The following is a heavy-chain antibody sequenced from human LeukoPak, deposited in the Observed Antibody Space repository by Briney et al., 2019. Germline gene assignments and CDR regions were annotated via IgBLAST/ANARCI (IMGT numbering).Heavy chain of an antibody. CDR1: GFTFTSHT. V-gene: IGHV3-21*01. CDR2: ITISSSYI. D-gene: IGHD3-22*01. J-gene: IGHJ4*02. CDR3: ARDLDSGNYFFAY. Sequence: PGGSLRLSCAASGFTFTSHTLNWVRQAPGKGLEWVASITISSSYIYYADSVKGRFTISRDNAKKSLYLQMSSLRAEDTAVYYCARDLDSGNYFFAYWGQGTPVTVSS.